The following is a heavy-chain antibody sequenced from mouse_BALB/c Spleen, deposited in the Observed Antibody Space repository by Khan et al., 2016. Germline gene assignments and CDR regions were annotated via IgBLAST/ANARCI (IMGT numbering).Heavy chain of an antibody. CDR3: ARDYYGSSWYFDV. CDR1: GFTFSDYG. J-gene: IGHJ1*01. D-gene: IGHD1-1*01. Sequence: EVELVESGGGLVQPGGSRKLSCAASGFTFSDYGMAWVRQAPGKGPEWVAFISNLAYSIYYADTVTGRFTITRENAKNTLYLEMSSLRSEDTAMYYCARDYYGSSWYFDVLGAGTTVTVSS. V-gene: IGHV5-15*02. CDR2: ISNLAYSI.